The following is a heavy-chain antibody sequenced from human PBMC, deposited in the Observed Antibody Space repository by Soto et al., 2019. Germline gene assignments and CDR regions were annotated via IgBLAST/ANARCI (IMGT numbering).Heavy chain of an antibody. V-gene: IGHV3-48*03. CDR1: GFTFSSYE. J-gene: IGHJ4*02. D-gene: IGHD3-22*01. CDR3: ARPSEYHDSSGYGY. Sequence: GGSLRLSCAASGFTFSSYEMNWVRQAPGKGLEWVSYISSSGTTIYFADSVKGRFTISRDNAKNSLYLQMNSLRAEDTAVYYCARPSEYHDSSGYGYWGQGTLVTVSS. CDR2: ISSSGTTI.